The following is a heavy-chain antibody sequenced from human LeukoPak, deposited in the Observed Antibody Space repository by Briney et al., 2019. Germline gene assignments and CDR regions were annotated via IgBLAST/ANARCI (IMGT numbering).Heavy chain of an antibody. CDR2: IRSSSSYI. D-gene: IGHD4-17*01. Sequence: GASLILCSASAGFTSSCCSGSWGQQAPEKVLEWVSSIRSSSSYIYYADSVKGRFTIPRDNAKNSLYLQMNSLRAEDTAVYYCARDRVDYGDRWYYYYGMDVWGQGTTVTVSS. J-gene: IGHJ6*02. CDR3: ARDRVDYGDRWYYYYGMDV. V-gene: IGHV3-21*01. CDR1: GFTSSCCS.